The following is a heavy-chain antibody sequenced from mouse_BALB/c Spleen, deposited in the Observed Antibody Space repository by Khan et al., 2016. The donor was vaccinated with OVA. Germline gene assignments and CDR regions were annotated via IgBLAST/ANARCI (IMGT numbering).Heavy chain of an antibody. D-gene: IGHD1-2*01. CDR1: GYSITSGYG. CDR2: ISYSGST. V-gene: IGHV3-2*02. J-gene: IGHJ2*01. Sequence: EVKLLESGPGLVKPSQSLSLTCTVTGYSITSGYGWNWIRQFPGNKLEWMGYISYSGSTNYNPSLKSRISITRDTSKNQFFLQLNSVTTEDTATYYCARTARIKYSGQGTTLTVSS. CDR3: ARTARIKY.